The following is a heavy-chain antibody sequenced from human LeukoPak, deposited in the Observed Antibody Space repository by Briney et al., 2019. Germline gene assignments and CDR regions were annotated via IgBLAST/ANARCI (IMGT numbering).Heavy chain of an antibody. J-gene: IGHJ3*02. V-gene: IGHV5-51*01. CDR2: IYPGDPDT. CDR3: ARERSSGYYTEDAFDI. CDR1: GYSFTNYW. D-gene: IGHD3-22*01. Sequence: GESLRISCQGSGYSFTNYWIGWVRQMPGKGLEWMGLIYPGDPDTRYSPSFQGQVTISADKSISTAYLQWSSLKASDTAMYYCARERSSGYYTEDAFDIWGQGTMVTVSS.